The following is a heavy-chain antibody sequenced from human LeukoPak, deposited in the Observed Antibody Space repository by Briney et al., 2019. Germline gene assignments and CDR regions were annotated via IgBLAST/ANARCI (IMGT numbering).Heavy chain of an antibody. CDR1: GFTFSVYG. Sequence: GGSLRLSCAASGFTFSVYGMTWVRQAPGKGLEWISGISASSSKTYYADSVNGRFTISRDNSNNTLYLQMNSLRAEDTAVYYCAKGSPCRGGGCSNFHYYGMDVWGQGTTVTVS. V-gene: IGHV3-23*01. D-gene: IGHD2-15*01. J-gene: IGHJ6*02. CDR3: AKGSPCRGGGCSNFHYYGMDV. CDR2: ISASSSKT.